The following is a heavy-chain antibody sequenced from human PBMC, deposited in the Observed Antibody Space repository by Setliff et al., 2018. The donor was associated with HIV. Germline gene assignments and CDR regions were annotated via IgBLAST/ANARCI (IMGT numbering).Heavy chain of an antibody. CDR2: ISSGGSTI. V-gene: IGHV3-11*01. CDR3: ANLWELGA. J-gene: IGHJ5*02. CDR1: GFTFSDYY. D-gene: IGHD3-16*01. Sequence: LRLSCAASGFTFSDYYMSWIRQAPGKGLEWVSFISSGGSTIYYADSVKGRFTISRDNARTSLFLEMRSLRDEDTAVYLCANLWELGAWGQGTLVTVSS.